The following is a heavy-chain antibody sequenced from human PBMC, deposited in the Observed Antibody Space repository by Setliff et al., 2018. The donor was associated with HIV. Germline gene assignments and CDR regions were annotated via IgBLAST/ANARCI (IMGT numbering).Heavy chain of an antibody. CDR1: GFTFMNYA. V-gene: IGHV3-23*01. CDR3: AKDRTVVVITIFDY. Sequence: GGSLRLSCAASGFTFMNYAMSWVRQAPGKGLAWVSTISGSGGNTYYADSVKGRFTISRDNSNNMLFLQMNSLRTEDTAVYYCAKDRTVVVITIFDYWGQGTLVTVSS. CDR2: ISGSGGNT. J-gene: IGHJ4*02. D-gene: IGHD3-22*01.